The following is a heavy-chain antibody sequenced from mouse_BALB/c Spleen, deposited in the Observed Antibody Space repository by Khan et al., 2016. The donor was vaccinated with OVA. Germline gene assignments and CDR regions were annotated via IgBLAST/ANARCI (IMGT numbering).Heavy chain of an antibody. Sequence: VQLQQSGAELVMPGASVKMSCKASGYTFTDYWMHWVKQRPGQGLEWIGAIDTSDSYTSYNQKFKGKVTLTVDESSSTAYMQLSSLTSEDSAVYYCARWLLRAMDYWGQGTSVTVSS. J-gene: IGHJ4*01. V-gene: IGHV1-69*01. CDR3: ARWLLRAMDY. CDR2: IDTSDSYT. D-gene: IGHD2-3*01. CDR1: GYTFTDYW.